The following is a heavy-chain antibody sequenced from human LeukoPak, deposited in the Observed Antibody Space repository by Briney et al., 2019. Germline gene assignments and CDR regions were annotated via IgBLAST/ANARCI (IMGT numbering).Heavy chain of an antibody. CDR2: ISNDGSNK. V-gene: IGHV3-30*03. CDR1: GFTFNHYG. Sequence: GGSLRLSCAASGFTFNHYGMHWVRQAPGKGLEWVAVISNDGSNKYYADSVKGRFTISRDNAENSLYLQLSSLRAEDTAVYYCAREQRTFDYWGQGILVTVSS. CDR3: AREQRTFDY. J-gene: IGHJ4*02. D-gene: IGHD5-24*01.